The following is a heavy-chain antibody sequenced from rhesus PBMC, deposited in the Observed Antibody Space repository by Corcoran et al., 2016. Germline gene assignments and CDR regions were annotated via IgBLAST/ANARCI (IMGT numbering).Heavy chain of an antibody. CDR3: AREASTYWH. Sequence: QVQLQESGPGLVKASETLSLTCAVSGYSISSCYYWGWIRQPPGKGLEYIGYISGKSGKTYYNPAREIRDTISKETSKKQFSLKLTSVTAADTAVYYCAREASTYWHWGQGVLVTVSS. D-gene: IGHD2-39*01. J-gene: IGHJ4*01. V-gene: IGHV4-99*02. CDR1: GYSISSCYY. CDR2: ISGKSGKT.